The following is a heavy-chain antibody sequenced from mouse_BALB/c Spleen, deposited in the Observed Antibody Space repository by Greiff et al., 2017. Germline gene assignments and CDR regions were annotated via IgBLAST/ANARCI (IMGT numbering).Heavy chain of an antibody. V-gene: IGHV5-17*02. D-gene: IGHD3-1*01. CDR2: ISSGSSTI. Sequence: EVKLVESGGGLVQPGGSRKLSCAASGFTFSSFGMHWVRQAPEKGLEWVAYISSGSSTIYYADTVKGRFTISRDNPKNTLFLQMTSLRSEDTAMYYCARSGTPFDYWGQGTTLTVSS. CDR1: GFTFSSFG. J-gene: IGHJ2*01. CDR3: ARSGTPFDY.